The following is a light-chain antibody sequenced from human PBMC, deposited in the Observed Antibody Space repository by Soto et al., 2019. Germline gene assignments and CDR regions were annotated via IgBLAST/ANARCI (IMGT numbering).Light chain of an antibody. V-gene: IGLV2-14*01. J-gene: IGLJ1*01. CDR2: DVS. Sequence: QSVLTQPASVSGSPGQSITISCTGTSSDVGGYNYVSWYQQHPGKAPKLMIYDVSDRPSGVSNRFSGSKSGNTASLTISGLQSEDEADYYCSSYTSSRTDVFGTGTKLTVL. CDR3: SSYTSSRTDV. CDR1: SSDVGGYNY.